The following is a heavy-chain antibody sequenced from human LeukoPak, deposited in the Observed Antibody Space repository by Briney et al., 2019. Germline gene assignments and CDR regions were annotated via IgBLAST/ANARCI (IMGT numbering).Heavy chain of an antibody. D-gene: IGHD6-6*01. V-gene: IGHV3-30*04. Sequence: GGSLRLSCAASGFTFSSYAMHWVRQAPGKGLEWVAVISYDGSNKCYADSVKGRFTISRDNSKNTLYLQMNSLRAEDTAVYYWARVYKVRSSSPVNRGPVDYWGQGTLVTVSS. CDR3: ARVYKVRSSSPVNRGPVDY. CDR2: ISYDGSNK. CDR1: GFTFSSYA. J-gene: IGHJ4*02.